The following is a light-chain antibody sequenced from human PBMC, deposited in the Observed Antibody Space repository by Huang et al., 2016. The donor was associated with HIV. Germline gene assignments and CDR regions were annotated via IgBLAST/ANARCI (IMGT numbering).Light chain of an antibody. Sequence: DIVVTQSPGSLALSLGERAAINCTSSQSVFHSSNNTNYLTWYQRKPGQSPQLPIYWASTREFGVPDRFTGTGSGTDFTLTITSLQAEDGAVYNCQQYYNTPHTLGQGTKVEV. V-gene: IGKV4-1*01. J-gene: IGKJ1*01. CDR3: QQYYNTPHT. CDR1: QSVFHSSNNTNY. CDR2: WAS.